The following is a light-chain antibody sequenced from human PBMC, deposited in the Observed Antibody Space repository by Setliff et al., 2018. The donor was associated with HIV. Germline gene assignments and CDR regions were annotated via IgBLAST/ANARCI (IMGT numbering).Light chain of an antibody. CDR1: SSDIGTYNY. V-gene: IGLV2-14*03. CDR3: SSYTSTSILYV. Sequence: QSVLAQPASVSASPGQSITISCSASSSDIGTYNYVSWYQQHPGSTPKLVIYDVSHRPSGISNRFSGSKSGNTASLTISGLQAEDEADYYCSSYTSTSILYVFGSGTKVTV. CDR2: DVS. J-gene: IGLJ1*01.